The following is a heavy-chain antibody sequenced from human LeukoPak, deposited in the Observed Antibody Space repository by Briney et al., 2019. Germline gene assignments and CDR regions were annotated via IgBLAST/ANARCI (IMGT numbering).Heavy chain of an antibody. CDR3: LRDRVGGSLDY. D-gene: IGHD1-26*01. J-gene: IGHJ4*02. CDR1: GFALSSYS. CDR2: IDTTSRTM. V-gene: IGHV3-48*01. Sequence: GGSLRLSCSPSGFALSSYSMNWVRQAPGKGLEWVAFIDTTSRTMYYAGSVKGRFSISRDNAKNSLFLQMNSLRVEDTAVYYCLRDRVGGSLDYWGQGTLVTVSS.